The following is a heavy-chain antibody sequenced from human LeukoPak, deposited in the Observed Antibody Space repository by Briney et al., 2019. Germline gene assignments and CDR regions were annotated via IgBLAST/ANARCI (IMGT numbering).Heavy chain of an antibody. CDR2: ISGSGGST. D-gene: IGHD3-10*01. CDR1: GFTFSSYA. J-gene: IGHJ4*02. V-gene: IGHV3-23*01. CDR3: AKDPRLLWFGELLEYYFDY. Sequence: PGGSLRLSCAASGFTFSSYAMSWVRQAPGKGLEWVSAISGSGGSTYYADSVKGRFTISRDNSKNTLYLQMNSLRAEDTAAYYCAKDPRLLWFGELLEYYFDYWGQGTLVTVSS.